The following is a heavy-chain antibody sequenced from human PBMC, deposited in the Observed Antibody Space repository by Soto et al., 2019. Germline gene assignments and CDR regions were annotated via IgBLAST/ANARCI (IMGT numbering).Heavy chain of an antibody. CDR2: ISGGGGST. V-gene: IGHV3-23*01. CDR3: AKILNCSGGSCPRTYYYYYYGMDV. CDR1: GFIFSNYA. Sequence: GGSLRLSCAASGFIFSNYAMSWVRQAPGKGLEWVSAISGGGGSTYYADSVKGRFTISSDNSKNTLYLQMNSLRAEDTAVYYCAKILNCSGGSCPRTYYYYYYGMDVWGQGTTVTVSS. D-gene: IGHD2-15*01. J-gene: IGHJ6*02.